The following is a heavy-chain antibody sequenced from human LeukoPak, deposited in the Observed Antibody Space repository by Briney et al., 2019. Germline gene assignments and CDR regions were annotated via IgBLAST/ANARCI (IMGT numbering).Heavy chain of an antibody. CDR2: IYYSGST. CDR3: ARYGYYYGMDV. V-gene: IGHV4-59*01. J-gene: IGHJ6*02. D-gene: IGHD4-17*01. Sequence: SETLSLTCTVSGGSISSYYWSWIRQPPGKGLEWIGYIYYSGSTNYNPSLKSRVTISVDTSKNQSSLKLSSVTAADTAVYYCARYGYYYGMDVWGQGTTVTVSS. CDR1: GGSISSYY.